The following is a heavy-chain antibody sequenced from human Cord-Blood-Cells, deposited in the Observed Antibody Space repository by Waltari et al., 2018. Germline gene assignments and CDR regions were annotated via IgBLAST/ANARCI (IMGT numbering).Heavy chain of an antibody. J-gene: IGHJ6*02. V-gene: IGHV1-24*01. Sequence: QVPLVQSGAEVKKPGAPVKVSCKVSGYTFTALCMHWVRQAPGKGPASMGGFDPEDGETIYAQKFQGRVTMTEDTSTDTAYMELSSLRSEDTAVYYCATDLGGVVVVAATRGQYGMDVWGQGTTVTVSS. D-gene: IGHD2-15*01. CDR3: ATDLGGVVVVAATRGQYGMDV. CDR1: GYTFTALC. CDR2: FDPEDGET.